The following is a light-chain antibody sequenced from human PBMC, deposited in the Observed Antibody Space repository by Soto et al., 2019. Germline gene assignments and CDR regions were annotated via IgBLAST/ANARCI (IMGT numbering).Light chain of an antibody. CDR3: QQYCSSPRT. J-gene: IGKJ1*01. CDR2: DAS. CDR1: QSVSSSY. V-gene: IGKV3-20*01. Sequence: ENVLTQSPGTLSLSPGERATLSCRASQSVSSSYLAWYQQKPGQAPRLLIYDASSRATGIPDRFSCSGSGTDFTLTISILEPEDFAVYFCQQYCSSPRTFGQGTKVEIK.